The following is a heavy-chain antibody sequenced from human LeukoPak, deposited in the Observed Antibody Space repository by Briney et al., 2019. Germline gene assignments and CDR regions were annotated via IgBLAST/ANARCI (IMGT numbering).Heavy chain of an antibody. CDR2: IYHSGST. V-gene: IGHV4-59*12. J-gene: IGHJ3*02. CDR1: GSSISSYY. D-gene: IGHD1-1*01. Sequence: SETLSLTCTVSGSSISSYYWSWIRQPPGKGLEWIGYIYHSGSTYYNPSLKSRVTISVDRSKNQFSLKLSSVTAADTAVYYCARGYPYDIWGQGTMVTVSS. CDR3: ARGYPYDI.